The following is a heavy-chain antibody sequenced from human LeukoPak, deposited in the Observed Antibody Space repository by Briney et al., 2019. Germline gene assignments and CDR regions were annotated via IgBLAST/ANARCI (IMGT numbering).Heavy chain of an antibody. V-gene: IGHV3-23*01. CDR3: ASNPQPMIVVVPSFDY. Sequence: GGSLRLSCAASGFTFSSYAMSWVRQAPGKGLEWVSAISGSGGSTYYADSVKGRFTISRDNSKNTLYLQMNSLRAEDTAVYYCASNPQPMIVVVPSFDYWGQGTLVTVSS. CDR2: ISGSGGST. CDR1: GFTFSSYA. J-gene: IGHJ4*02. D-gene: IGHD3-22*01.